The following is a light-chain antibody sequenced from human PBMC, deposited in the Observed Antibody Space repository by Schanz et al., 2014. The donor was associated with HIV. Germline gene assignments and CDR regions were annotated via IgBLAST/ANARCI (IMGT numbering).Light chain of an antibody. CDR2: GAS. CDR3: QQYDTWPPYT. V-gene: IGKV3-15*01. J-gene: IGKJ2*01. Sequence: EIVMTQSPATLSVSPGERATLSCRASQSISKNLAWYQQKPGQAPRLLIYGASTRATGIPARFSGSGSGTEFTLTISSLQSEDFAVYYCQQYDTWPPYTFGQGTKLDI. CDR1: QSISKN.